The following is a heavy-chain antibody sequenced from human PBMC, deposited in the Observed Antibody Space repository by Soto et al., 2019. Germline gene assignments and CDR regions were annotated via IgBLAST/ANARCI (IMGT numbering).Heavy chain of an antibody. D-gene: IGHD3-3*01. V-gene: IGHV4-39*01. CDR1: GGSISSSSYY. Sequence: SETLSLTCTVSGGSISSSSYYWGWIRQPPGKGLEWIGSIYYSGSTYYNPSLKSRVTISVDTSKNQFSLKLSSVTAADTAVYYCARPLYYDFWSGYGLGPLGRSNWFNPWGQGTLVTVSS. CDR2: IYYSGST. J-gene: IGHJ5*02. CDR3: ARPLYYDFWSGYGLGPLGRSNWFNP.